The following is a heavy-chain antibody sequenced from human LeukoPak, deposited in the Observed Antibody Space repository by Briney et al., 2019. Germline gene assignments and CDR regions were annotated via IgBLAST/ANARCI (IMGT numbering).Heavy chain of an antibody. Sequence: GGSLRLSCAASGFTFSNYAMNWVRQAPGKGLEWVSVIYSGGRTYYADSGQGRFTISRDNSKNTLYLQMNSLRAEDTAVYYCARGQRAAAGFDSWGQGTLVTVSS. D-gene: IGHD6-13*01. CDR3: ARGQRAAAGFDS. V-gene: IGHV3-53*01. CDR2: IYSGGRT. J-gene: IGHJ4*02. CDR1: GFTFSNYA.